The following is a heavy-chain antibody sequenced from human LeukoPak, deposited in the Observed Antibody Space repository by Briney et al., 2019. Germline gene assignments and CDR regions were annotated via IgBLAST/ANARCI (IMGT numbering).Heavy chain of an antibody. V-gene: IGHV3-23*01. CDR2: IFGSGGST. Sequence: GGSLRLSCAASGFTFSSYAMTWVRQAPGKGLEWVSAIFGSGGSTYYADSVKGRFTISRDNSKNTLYLQMNSLRAEDTAVYYCAKGYRLWLWYFDYWGQGTLVTVSS. CDR1: GFTFSSYA. CDR3: AKGYRLWLWYFDY. D-gene: IGHD5-18*01. J-gene: IGHJ4*02.